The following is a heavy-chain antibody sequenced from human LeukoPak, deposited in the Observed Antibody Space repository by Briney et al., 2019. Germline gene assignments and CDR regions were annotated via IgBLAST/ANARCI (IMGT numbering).Heavy chain of an antibody. CDR3: AKDRRSNGSGSPSGYMDV. CDR2: ISGSGDST. CDR1: GYTFASYG. Sequence: GGSLRLSCAASGYTFASYGLSWVRQAPGKGLEWVSAISGSGDSTYYADSVKGRFTISRDNFKNTLYLQMNNLRAEDTAVYYCAKDRRSNGSGSPSGYMDVWGKGTTVTVSS. D-gene: IGHD3-10*01. J-gene: IGHJ6*03. V-gene: IGHV3-23*01.